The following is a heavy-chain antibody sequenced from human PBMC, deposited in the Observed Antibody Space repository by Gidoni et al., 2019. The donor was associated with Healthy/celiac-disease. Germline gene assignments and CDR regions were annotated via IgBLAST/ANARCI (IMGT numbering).Heavy chain of an antibody. CDR2: INHSGST. Sequence: QVQLQQWGAGLLKPSETLSLTCAVYGGSFSGYYWSWICQPPGKGLEWIGEINHSGSTNYNPSLKSRVTISVDTSKNQFSLKLSSVTAADTAVYYCAREGDSYDDAFDIWGQGTMVTVSS. J-gene: IGHJ3*02. D-gene: IGHD5-12*01. CDR1: GGSFSGYY. V-gene: IGHV4-34*01. CDR3: AREGDSYDDAFDI.